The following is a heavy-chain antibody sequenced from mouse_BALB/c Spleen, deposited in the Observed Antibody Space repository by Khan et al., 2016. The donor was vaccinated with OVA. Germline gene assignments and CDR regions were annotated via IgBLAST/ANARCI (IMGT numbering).Heavy chain of an antibody. J-gene: IGHJ4*01. D-gene: IGHD2-14*01. CDR1: GFSLSRYD. Sequence: QVQLKESEPGLVAPSQSPSSTCSFSGFSLSRYDIHWVRQPPGQGLEWLGVIWVGGGTDYTSSLKYILSISKDNSNSQAFINMNSLQTDDTAMYYWAKAYYRYGGFYSMDYWGQGTSVTVSS. V-gene: IGHV2-6-4*01. CDR3: AKAYYRYGGFYSMDY. CDR2: IWVGGGT.